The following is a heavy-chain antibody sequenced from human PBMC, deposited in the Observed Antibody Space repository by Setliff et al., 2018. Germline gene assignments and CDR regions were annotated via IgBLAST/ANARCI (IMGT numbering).Heavy chain of an antibody. CDR2: IYTSGST. CDR1: GGSISSGSYY. Sequence: PSETLSLTCTVSGGSISSGSYYWSWIRQPAGKGLEWIGRIYTSGSTNYNPSLKSRVTISVDTSKNQFSLKLSSVTAADTAVYYCARDVRYYYGSGSYYNDWFDPWGQGTQVTVSS. V-gene: IGHV4-61*02. CDR3: ARDVRYYYGSGSYYNDWFDP. J-gene: IGHJ5*02. D-gene: IGHD3-10*01.